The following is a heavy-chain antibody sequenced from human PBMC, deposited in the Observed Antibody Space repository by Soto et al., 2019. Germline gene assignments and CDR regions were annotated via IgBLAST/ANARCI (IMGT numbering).Heavy chain of an antibody. CDR1: GFTFNTYA. CDR3: VTRLTAVRGGWLLY. Sequence: PGGSLRLSCAASGFTFNTYAMSWVRQAPGRGLEWVSTISASGGSPNYADSVKGRFSISRDNSKNTVFLQMNSLRVEDTAVYYCVTRLTAVRGGWLLYRGPGTLVTVSS. D-gene: IGHD6-19*01. J-gene: IGHJ4*02. V-gene: IGHV3-23*01. CDR2: ISASGGSP.